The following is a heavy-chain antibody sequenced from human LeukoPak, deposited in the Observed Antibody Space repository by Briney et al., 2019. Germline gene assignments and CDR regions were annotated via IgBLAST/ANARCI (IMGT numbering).Heavy chain of an antibody. J-gene: IGHJ4*02. D-gene: IGHD6-19*01. V-gene: IGHV1-69*13. Sequence: SVKVSCKASGGTFSSYAISWVRQAPGQGLEWMGGIIPIFGTANYAQKFQGRVTITADESTSTAYMELSSLRSEDTAVYYCARDSSGWHTFDYWGQGTLVTVSS. CDR1: GGTFSSYA. CDR2: IIPIFGTA. CDR3: ARDSSGWHTFDY.